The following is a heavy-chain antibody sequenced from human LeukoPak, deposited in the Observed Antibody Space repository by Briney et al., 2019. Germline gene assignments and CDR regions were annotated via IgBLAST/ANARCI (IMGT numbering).Heavy chain of an antibody. D-gene: IGHD3-10*01. J-gene: IGHJ4*02. CDR3: AKVGGSGSYYLMGY. Sequence: PGGSLRLSCAASGFTISSYAMSWVRHAPGKGLEWVSAISGSGGSTYYADSVKGRFTISRDNSKNTLYLQMNSLRAEDTAVYYCAKVGGSGSYYLMGYWGQGTLVTVSS. CDR2: ISGSGGST. CDR1: GFTISSYA. V-gene: IGHV3-23*01.